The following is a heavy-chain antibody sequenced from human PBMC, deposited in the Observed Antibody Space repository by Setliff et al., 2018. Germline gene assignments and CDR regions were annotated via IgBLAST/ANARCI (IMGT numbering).Heavy chain of an antibody. V-gene: IGHV3-49*04. J-gene: IGHJ6*03. CDR2: IRSKAYGGTT. D-gene: IGHD3-3*01. CDR1: GFTFGDYA. Sequence: GGSLRLSCAASGFTFGDYAMSWVRQAPGKGLEWVGFIRSKAYGGTTEYAASVKGGFTISRDDSKSIAYLQMNSLKTEDAAVYYCTREASVDFWSGYPYYYYMDVWGKGTTVTVSS. CDR3: TREASVDFWSGYPYYYYMDV.